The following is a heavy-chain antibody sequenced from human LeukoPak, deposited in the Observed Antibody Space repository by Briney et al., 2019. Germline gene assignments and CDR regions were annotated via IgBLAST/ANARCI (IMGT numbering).Heavy chain of an antibody. Sequence: PGGSLRLSCAASGFTFSSYWMSWVRQAPGKGLEWVANIKTDGSEKYYVDSVKGRFTISRDNAKNSLDLQMNSLRVEDTAVYYCARLGPASSGWPESFDYWGQGTLVTVSS. CDR1: GFTFSSYW. D-gene: IGHD6-19*01. J-gene: IGHJ4*02. CDR2: IKTDGSEK. CDR3: ARLGPASSGWPESFDY. V-gene: IGHV3-7*03.